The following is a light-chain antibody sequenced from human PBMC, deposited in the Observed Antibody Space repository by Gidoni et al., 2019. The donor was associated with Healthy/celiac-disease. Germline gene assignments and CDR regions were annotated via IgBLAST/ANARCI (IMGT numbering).Light chain of an antibody. CDR3: QQSYSTPYT. CDR1: QSISSY. CDR2: AAS. J-gene: IGKJ2*01. Sequence: DIHICQSPYSLSASVGDRVTITCRASQSISSYLNWYQQKPGKAPKLLIYAASSLQSGVPSRFSGSGSGTDFTLTISSLQPEDFATYYCQQSYSTPYTFGQGTKLEIK. V-gene: IGKV1-39*01.